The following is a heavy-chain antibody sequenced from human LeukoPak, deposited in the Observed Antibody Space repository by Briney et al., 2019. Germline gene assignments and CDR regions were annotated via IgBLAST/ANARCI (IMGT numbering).Heavy chain of an antibody. Sequence: GGSLRLSCAASGFTCDDYAMHWVRQAPGKGLEWVSGISWNSGSIGYADSVKGRFTISRDNAKNSLYLQMNSLRAEDTALYYCAKDYYDSSGYLDYWGQGTLVTVSS. CDR3: AKDYYDSSGYLDY. CDR2: ISWNSGSI. CDR1: GFTCDDYA. V-gene: IGHV3-9*01. J-gene: IGHJ4*02. D-gene: IGHD3-22*01.